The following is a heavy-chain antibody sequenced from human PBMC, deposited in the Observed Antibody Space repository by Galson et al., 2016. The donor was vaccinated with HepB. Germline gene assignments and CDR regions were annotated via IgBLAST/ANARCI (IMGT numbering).Heavy chain of an antibody. V-gene: IGHV1-69*13. CDR1: GGTLNNHG. CDR2: IIPIFGTT. J-gene: IGHJ4*02. CDR3: AKTLGGWLQFEGFDY. D-gene: IGHD5-24*01. Sequence: SVKVSCKVSGGTLNNHGITWVRQAPGQGLEWMGGIIPIFGTTNYAQSLQGRLTITADEPTNTAYMELSSLRSEDTAIYYCAKTLGGWLQFEGFDYWGQGTLVTVSS.